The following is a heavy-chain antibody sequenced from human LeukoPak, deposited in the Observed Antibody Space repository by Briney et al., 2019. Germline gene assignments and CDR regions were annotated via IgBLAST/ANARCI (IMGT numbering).Heavy chain of an antibody. Sequence: SQTLSLTCAVSGGSISSGGYSWSWIRQPPGKGLEWIGYIYHSGSTYYNPSLKSRVTISVDTSKNQFSLKLSSVTAADTAVYYCARPHCSSTSCYTDWFDPWGQGTLVTVSS. D-gene: IGHD2-2*01. V-gene: IGHV4-30-2*01. J-gene: IGHJ5*02. CDR3: ARPHCSSTSCYTDWFDP. CDR2: IYHSGST. CDR1: GGSISSGGYS.